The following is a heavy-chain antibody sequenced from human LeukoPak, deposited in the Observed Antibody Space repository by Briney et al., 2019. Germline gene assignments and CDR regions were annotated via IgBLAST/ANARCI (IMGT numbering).Heavy chain of an antibody. CDR3: ARIPYGSGAIDY. V-gene: IGHV3-74*01. J-gene: IGHJ4*02. D-gene: IGHD6-19*01. CDR2: INNDGSST. CDR1: GFTFSTYW. Sequence: GGSLRLSCAASGFTFSTYWMHWVRQAPGKGLVWVSRINNDGSSTNYADSVKGRFTISRDNAKNTLFLQMNSLRAEDTAVYYCARIPYGSGAIDYWGQGTLVTVSS.